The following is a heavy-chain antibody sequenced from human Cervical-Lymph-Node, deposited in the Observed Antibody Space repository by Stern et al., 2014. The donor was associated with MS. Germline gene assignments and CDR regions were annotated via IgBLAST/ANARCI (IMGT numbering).Heavy chain of an antibody. CDR1: GYTLTSYW. J-gene: IGHJ4*02. V-gene: IGHV5-51*01. Sequence: EVQLEESGPEVKRPGESLKISCQASGYTLTSYWIGWVRQMPGKGLEGIAIIFPGGSDIRYSPSFQGQVTISADKSSSTAYLQWNNLKASDTAIYYCARQRYFDYWGQGTLVTVSS. CDR3: ARQRYFDY. CDR2: IFPGGSDI.